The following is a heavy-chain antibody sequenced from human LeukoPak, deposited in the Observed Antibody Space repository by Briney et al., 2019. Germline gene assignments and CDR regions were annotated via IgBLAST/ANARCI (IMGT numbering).Heavy chain of an antibody. J-gene: IGHJ5*02. Sequence: ASVKVSCKASGGTVSSYAISWVRQAPGQGLEWMGGIIPIFGTANYAQKFQGRVTITTDESTSTAYMELSSLRSEDTAVYYCARDGDCSSASCYARWFDPWGQGTLVTVSS. V-gene: IGHV1-69*05. CDR1: GGTVSSYA. CDR3: ARDGDCSSASCYARWFDP. CDR2: IIPIFGTA. D-gene: IGHD2-2*01.